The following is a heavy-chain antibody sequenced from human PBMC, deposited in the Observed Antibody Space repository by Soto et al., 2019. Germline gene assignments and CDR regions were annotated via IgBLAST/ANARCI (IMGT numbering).Heavy chain of an antibody. J-gene: IGHJ4*02. D-gene: IGHD4-4*01. Sequence: LRLSCAASGFTFSSYAMSWVRQAPGKGLEWVSAISGSGGSTYYADSVKGRFTISRDNSKNTLYLQMNSLRAEDTAVYYCAKDYSNGGYFDYWGQGTLVTVSS. CDR2: ISGSGGST. CDR1: GFTFSSYA. CDR3: AKDYSNGGYFDY. V-gene: IGHV3-23*01.